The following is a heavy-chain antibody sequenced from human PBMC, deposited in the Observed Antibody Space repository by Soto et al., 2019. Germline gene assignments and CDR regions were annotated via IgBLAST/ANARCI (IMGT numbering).Heavy chain of an antibody. CDR3: ARDNILGILYGGMDV. V-gene: IGHV4-30-4*01. CDR2: IYYSGST. J-gene: IGHJ6*02. D-gene: IGHD3-3*01. Sequence: KPSETLSLTCTVSGGSISSGDYYWSWIRQPPGKGLEWIGYIYYSGSTYYNPSLKSRVTISVDTSKNQFSLKLSSVTAADTAVYYCARDNILGILYGGMDVWGQGTTVTVSS. CDR1: GGSISSGDYY.